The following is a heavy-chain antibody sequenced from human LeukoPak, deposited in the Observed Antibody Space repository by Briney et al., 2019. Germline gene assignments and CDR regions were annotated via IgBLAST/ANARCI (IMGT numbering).Heavy chain of an antibody. CDR1: GYTFTSYD. CDR2: MIPNSGTT. J-gene: IGHJ5*02. Sequence: ASVKVSCKDSGYTFTSYDINWVRHGTGQGLECMGWMIPNSGTTGYAQKFKGRVTMTRNTPIIKTYMELSRLRSEDTAVYYCAGGRSYGGYDAWGQGTLVTVSS. CDR3: AGGRSYGGYDA. V-gene: IGHV1-8*01. D-gene: IGHD5-12*01.